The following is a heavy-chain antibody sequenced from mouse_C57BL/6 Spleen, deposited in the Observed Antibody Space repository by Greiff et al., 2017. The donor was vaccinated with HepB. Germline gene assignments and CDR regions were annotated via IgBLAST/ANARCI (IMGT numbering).Heavy chain of an antibody. J-gene: IGHJ4*01. Sequence: QVQLQQPGAELVMPGASVKLSCKASGYTFTSYWMHWVKQRPGQGLEWIGEIDPSDSYTNYNQKFKGKSTWTVDKSSSTAYMQLSSLTSEDSAVYYCARTDYDRAMDYWGQGTSVTVSS. CDR1: GYTFTSYW. D-gene: IGHD1-1*01. CDR2: IDPSDSYT. V-gene: IGHV1-69*01. CDR3: ARTDYDRAMDY.